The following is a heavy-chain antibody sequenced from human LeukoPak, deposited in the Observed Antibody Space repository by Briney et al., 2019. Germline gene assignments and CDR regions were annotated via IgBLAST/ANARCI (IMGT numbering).Heavy chain of an antibody. J-gene: IGHJ4*02. CDR2: IIPILGIA. CDR3: ARARHYYDSSGPTTIDY. V-gene: IGHV1-69*04. CDR1: GGTFSSYA. Sequence: GASVKVSCKASGGTFSSYAISWVRQAPGQGLEWMGRIIPILGIANYAQKFQGRVTITADKSTSTAYMEPSSLRSEDTAVYYCARARHYYDSSGPTTIDYWGQGTLVTVSS. D-gene: IGHD3-22*01.